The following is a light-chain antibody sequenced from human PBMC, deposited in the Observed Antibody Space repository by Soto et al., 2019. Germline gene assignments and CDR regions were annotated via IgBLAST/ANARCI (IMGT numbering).Light chain of an antibody. J-gene: IGKJ1*01. CDR2: GAS. Sequence: EIVRTQSPGTLSLSPVDTSNLSCMASQSLGSDLAWYQQKPGQAPRLLIFGASARPTGIPARISGSGSGTEFTLTISSLRSEDFAVYFCQKYYNWPRTFGQGNKVDIK. CDR1: QSLGSD. V-gene: IGKV3-15*01. CDR3: QKYYNWPRT.